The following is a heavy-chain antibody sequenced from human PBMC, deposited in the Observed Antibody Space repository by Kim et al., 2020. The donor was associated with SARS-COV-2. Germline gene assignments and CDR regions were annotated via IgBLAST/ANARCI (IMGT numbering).Heavy chain of an antibody. CDR2: SSGSGGST. D-gene: IGHD2-15*01. V-gene: IGHV3-23*01. J-gene: IGHJ3*02. CDR1: GFTFAKYA. CDR3: ARGRGVASTSAFNI. Sequence: GGSLRLSCAASGFTFAKYAMSWLRQAPGRGLEWISSSSGSGGSTYYADSVKGRFTIFRDNSRNTLYLQVTSLGVDDTAVYYCARGRGVASTSAFNIWGQGTVVTVSS.